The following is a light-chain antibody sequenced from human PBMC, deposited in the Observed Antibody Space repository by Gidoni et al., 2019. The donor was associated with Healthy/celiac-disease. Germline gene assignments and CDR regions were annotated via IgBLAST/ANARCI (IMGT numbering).Light chain of an antibody. CDR1: SSNIGSGYD. CDR3: QSYDSSLSGYV. J-gene: IGLJ1*01. CDR2: GNS. Sequence: QSVLTQPPSVSGAPGPGVTISCTGSSSNIGSGYDLHWYQQLPGTAPKVLIYGNSNRPSVCPDRFSGSKSGTSASLAITGLQAEDEADYYCQSYDSSLSGYVFGTGTKVTVL. V-gene: IGLV1-40*01.